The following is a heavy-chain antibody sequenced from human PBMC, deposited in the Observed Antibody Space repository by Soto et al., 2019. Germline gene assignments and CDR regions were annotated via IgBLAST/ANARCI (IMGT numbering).Heavy chain of an antibody. CDR3: ATWMYGRGSNNWNARRYYFDY. Sequence: GASVKVSCKVSGYTLTELSMHWVRQAPGKGLEWMGGFDPEDGETIYAQKFQGRVTMTEDTSTDTAYMELSSLRSEDTAVYYCATWMYGRGSNNWNARRYYFDYWGQGTLVTVSS. CDR1: GYTLTELS. D-gene: IGHD1-20*01. CDR2: FDPEDGET. J-gene: IGHJ4*02. V-gene: IGHV1-24*01.